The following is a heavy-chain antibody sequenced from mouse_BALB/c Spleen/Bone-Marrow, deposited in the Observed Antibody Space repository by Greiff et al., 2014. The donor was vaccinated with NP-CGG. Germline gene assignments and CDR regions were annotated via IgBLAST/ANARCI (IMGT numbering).Heavy chain of an antibody. J-gene: IGHJ4*01. CDR2: ISDGSTYT. CDR1: GFTFSDYY. V-gene: IGHV5-4*02. Sequence: VQLKESGGGLVKPGGSLKLSCAASGFTFSDYYMYWVRQTPEKRLGWVATISDGSTYTYYPDSVKGRFTISRDNAKNNLYLQMSSLKSEDTALYYCARDRGVQGYAMDYWGQGTSVTVSS. D-gene: IGHD2-14*01. CDR3: ARDRGVQGYAMDY.